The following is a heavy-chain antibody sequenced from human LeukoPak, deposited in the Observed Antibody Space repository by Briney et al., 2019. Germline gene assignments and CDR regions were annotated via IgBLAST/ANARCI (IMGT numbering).Heavy chain of an antibody. J-gene: IGHJ3*02. CDR1: GFTFDDYA. CDR2: ISWNSGSI. V-gene: IGHV3-9*01. Sequence: PGGSLRLSCAASGFTFDDYAMHWVRQAPGKGLEWVSGISWNSGSIGYADSVKGRFTISRDNAKNSLYLQMNSLRAEDTALYYCAKDYYGSGRLPFSAFDIWGQGTMVTVSS. CDR3: AKDYYGSGRLPFSAFDI. D-gene: IGHD3-10*01.